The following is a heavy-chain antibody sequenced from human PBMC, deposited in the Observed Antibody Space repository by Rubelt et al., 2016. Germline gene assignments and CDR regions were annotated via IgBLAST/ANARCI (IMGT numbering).Heavy chain of an antibody. Sequence: QLQLQESGPGLVKPSETLSLTCTVSGGSISSSSYYWGWIRQPPGKGLEWIGSIFYSGSTYCNPSLKSRVTISVDTAKNQFSLKLSSVTAADTAVYYCARLHLGVFDYWGQGTLVTVSS. CDR3: ARLHLGVFDY. CDR2: IFYSGST. V-gene: IGHV4-39*01. CDR1: GGSISSSSYY. J-gene: IGHJ4*02.